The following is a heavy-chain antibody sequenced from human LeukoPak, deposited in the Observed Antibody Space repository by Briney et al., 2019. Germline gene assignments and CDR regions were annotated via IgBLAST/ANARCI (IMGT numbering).Heavy chain of an antibody. CDR1: SASLTSSDSY. D-gene: IGHD3-16*02. CDR3: ARDVQDLFIKV. Sequence: PSETLSLTCTLSSASLTSSDSYSSWIRQPPGKGLEWIGSIYRRGSTSYNPSLKSRVTVSEDMSKNHFSLRLSSVTAAATAVYYCARDVQDLFIKVWGQGTTVTVSS. CDR2: IYRRGST. J-gene: IGHJ6*02. V-gene: IGHV4-39*02.